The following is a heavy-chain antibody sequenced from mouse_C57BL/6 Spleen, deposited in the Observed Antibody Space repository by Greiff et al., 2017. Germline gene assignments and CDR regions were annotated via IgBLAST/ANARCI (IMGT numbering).Heavy chain of an antibody. CDR3: ARSNWDTLFAY. V-gene: IGHV1-47*01. D-gene: IGHD4-1*01. CDR1: GYTFTSYP. J-gene: IGHJ3*01. CDR2: FHPYNDDT. Sequence: QVHVKQSGAELVKPGASVKMSCKASGYTFTSYPIAWMKQNHGKSLEWIGNFHPYNDDTKYNEKFKGKATLTVEKSSSTVYLKLSRLTSDDSAVYYCARSNWDTLFAYWGQGTLVTVSA.